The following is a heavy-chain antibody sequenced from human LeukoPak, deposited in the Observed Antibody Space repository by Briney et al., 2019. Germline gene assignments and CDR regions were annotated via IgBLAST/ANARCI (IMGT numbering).Heavy chain of an antibody. Sequence: GGSLRLSCAASGFTFSTFAMIWVRQPPGKGLEWVSSIFPSGGEIHYADSVRGRFTISRDNAKNSLYLQMNSLRAEDTAVYYCARDSEVRGVIILFDYRGQGTLVTVSS. CDR1: GFTFSTFA. D-gene: IGHD3-10*01. V-gene: IGHV3-21*01. CDR3: ARDSEVRGVIILFDY. J-gene: IGHJ4*02. CDR2: IFPSGGEI.